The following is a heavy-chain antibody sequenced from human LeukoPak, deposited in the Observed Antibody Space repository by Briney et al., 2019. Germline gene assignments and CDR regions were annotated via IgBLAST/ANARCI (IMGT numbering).Heavy chain of an antibody. CDR1: GFTFSSYW. V-gene: IGHV3-7*04. CDR2: IKEDGSVK. J-gene: IGHJ4*02. D-gene: IGHD1-26*01. CDR3: GREVPGGATILDY. Sequence: GGSLRLSCAASGFTFSSYWMSWVRQAPGKGLEWVANIKEDGSVKYYVDSVKGWFTISRDNAKNSLYLQMNSLRADDTAVYYCGREVPGGATILDYWGQGTLVTVSS.